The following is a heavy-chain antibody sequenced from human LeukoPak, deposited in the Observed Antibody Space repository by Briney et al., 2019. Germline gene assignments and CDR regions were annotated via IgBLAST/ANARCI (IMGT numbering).Heavy chain of an antibody. D-gene: IGHD6-13*01. J-gene: IGHJ4*02. Sequence: GGSLRLSCAASGFTFSNYGIHWVRQAPGKGLEWVAFIRYDGSDKYYADSVKGRFTISRDSSKNTVYLQMDSLRDEDTAVYYCAKSPYRGGSSWTEFDYWGQGTLVTVSS. CDR3: AKSPYRGGSSWTEFDY. CDR1: GFTFSNYG. CDR2: IRYDGSDK. V-gene: IGHV3-30*02.